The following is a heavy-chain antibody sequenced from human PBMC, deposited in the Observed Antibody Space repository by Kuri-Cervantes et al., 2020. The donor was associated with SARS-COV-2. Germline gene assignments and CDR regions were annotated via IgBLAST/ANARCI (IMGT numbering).Heavy chain of an antibody. V-gene: IGHV5-51*01. J-gene: IGHJ6*03. D-gene: IGHD6-13*01. CDR2: IYPGDSDT. CDR3: ARQGARYSSSWYEFGAYYYYMDV. CDR1: GYSFTSYW. Sequence: KVSCKGSGYSFTSYWISWVRQMPGKGLEWMGIIYPGDSDTRYSPSFQGQVTISADKSISTAYLQWSSLKASDTAMYYCARQGARYSSSWYEFGAYYYYMDVWGKGTTVTVSS.